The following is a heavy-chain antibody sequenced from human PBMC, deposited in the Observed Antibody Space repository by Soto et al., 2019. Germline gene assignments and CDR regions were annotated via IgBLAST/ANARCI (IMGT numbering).Heavy chain of an antibody. CDR2: TYYRSKWYN. CDR3: AITLSSSAENWFDP. Sequence: QVQLQQSGPGLVKPSQTLSLTCAISGDSVSSNSAAWNWIRQSPSRGLEWLGRTYYRSKWYNDYAVSVKSRITINPDTSKNQSSLQLNSVTPEYTAVYFCAITLSSSAENWFDPWGQGTLVTVSS. D-gene: IGHD6-6*01. J-gene: IGHJ5*02. V-gene: IGHV6-1*01. CDR1: GDSVSSNSAA.